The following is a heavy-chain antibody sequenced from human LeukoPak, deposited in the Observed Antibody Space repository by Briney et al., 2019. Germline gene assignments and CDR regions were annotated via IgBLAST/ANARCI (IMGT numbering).Heavy chain of an antibody. J-gene: IGHJ4*02. CDR2: IYTSGST. CDR1: GGSISSYY. V-gene: IGHV4-4*07. CDR3: ARGAAATRDY. D-gene: IGHD2-15*01. Sequence: SETLSLTCTVSGGSISSYYWSWIRQPAGKGLEWIGRIYTSGSTDYNPSLKSRVTISVDTSKNQFSLKLTSVTAADTAVYYCARGAAATRDYWGQGILVTVSS.